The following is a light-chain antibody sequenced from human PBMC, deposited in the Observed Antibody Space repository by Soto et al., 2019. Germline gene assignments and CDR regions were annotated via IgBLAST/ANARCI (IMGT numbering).Light chain of an antibody. CDR1: SSDVGAYNY. CDR2: EVT. V-gene: IGLV2-8*01. CDR3: SSFASSNTWV. Sequence: QSVLTQPPSASGSPGQSVTISCTGTSSDVGAYNYVSWYQQHAGKAPKLVIYEVTKRPSGVPDRFSGSKSANTASLTVSGRQAGDEVDDDCSSFASSNTWVFGGGTKLTVL. J-gene: IGLJ3*02.